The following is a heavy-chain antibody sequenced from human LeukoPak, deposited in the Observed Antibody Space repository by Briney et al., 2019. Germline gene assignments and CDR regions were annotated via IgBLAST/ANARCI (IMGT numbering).Heavy chain of an antibody. V-gene: IGHV3-30-3*01. CDR3: ARDPTYHYDSSGYLRAFDI. J-gene: IGHJ3*02. CDR1: GFTFSSYA. Sequence: SGGSLRLSCAASGFTFSSYAMHWVRQAPGKGLEWVAVISYDGSNKYYADSVKGRFTISRDNSKNTLYLQMNSLRAEDTAVYYCARDPTYHYDSSGYLRAFDIWGQGTMVTVSS. CDR2: ISYDGSNK. D-gene: IGHD3-22*01.